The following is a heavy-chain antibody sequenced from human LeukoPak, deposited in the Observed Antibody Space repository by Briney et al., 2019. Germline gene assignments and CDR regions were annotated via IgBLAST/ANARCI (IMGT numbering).Heavy chain of an antibody. CDR1: GGSISSYY. Sequence: SETLSLTCTVSGGSISSYYWSWIRQPPGKGLEWIGYIYYSGSTNYNPSLKSRVTISVDTSKNQFSLKLSSVTAADTAVYYCARDVGYSGSYIHFDYWGQGTLVTVSS. CDR2: IYYSGST. V-gene: IGHV4-59*01. CDR3: ARDVGYSGSYIHFDY. J-gene: IGHJ4*02. D-gene: IGHD1-26*01.